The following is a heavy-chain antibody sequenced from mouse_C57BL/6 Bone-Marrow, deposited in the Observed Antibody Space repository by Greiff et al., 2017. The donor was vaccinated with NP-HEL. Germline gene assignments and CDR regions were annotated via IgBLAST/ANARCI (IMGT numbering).Heavy chain of an antibody. CDR2: ISNGGGST. V-gene: IGHV5-12*01. Sequence: DVHLVESGGGLVQPGGSLKLSCAASGFTFSDYYMYWVRQTPEKRLEWVAYISNGGGSTYYPDTVKGRFTISRDNATNTLYLQMSRLKSEDTAMYYCARRGGYYYGSSWSDWYFDVWGTGTTVTVSS. CDR1: GFTFSDYY. D-gene: IGHD1-1*01. CDR3: ARRGGYYYGSSWSDWYFDV. J-gene: IGHJ1*03.